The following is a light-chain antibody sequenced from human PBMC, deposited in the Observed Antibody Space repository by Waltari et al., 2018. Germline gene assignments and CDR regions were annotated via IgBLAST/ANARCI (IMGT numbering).Light chain of an antibody. CDR3: CSYVSNTYV. J-gene: IGLJ1*01. CDR1: TSDVWTYNL. CDR2: EGT. V-gene: IGLV2-23*01. Sequence: QSALTQPASVSGSPGQSITISCTGTTSDVWTYNLVSWYQQHPGKAPKLIIFEGTKRPSGVSIRFFSSKSGNTASLTISGLQADDEADYHCCSYVSNTYVFGTGTKVTVL.